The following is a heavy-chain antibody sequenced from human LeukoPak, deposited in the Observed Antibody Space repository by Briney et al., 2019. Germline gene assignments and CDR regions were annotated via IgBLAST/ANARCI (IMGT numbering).Heavy chain of an antibody. CDR1: GYTFTGYY. D-gene: IGHD4-17*01. J-gene: IGHJ4*02. CDR3: ARDREYGYGDYIFDY. CDR2: INPNSGGT. V-gene: IGHV1-2*02. Sequence: ASVKVSCKASGYTFTGYYRHWVRQAPGQGLEWMGWINPNSGGTNYAQKFQGRVTMTRDTSISTAYMELSRLRSDDPAVYYCARDREYGYGDYIFDYWGQGTLVTVSS.